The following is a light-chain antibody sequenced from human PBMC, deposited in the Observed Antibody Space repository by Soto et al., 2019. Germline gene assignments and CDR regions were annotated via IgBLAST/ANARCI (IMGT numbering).Light chain of an antibody. CDR3: QQYNGYPIT. V-gene: IGKV1-5*03. Sequence: DIQMTQSPSTLSASVGDRVTITCRASQGISTWLAWYQQKPGKAPKLIIYKASTLASGVPSRFSGSGSGTDFTLTISSLQPDDFATYYCQQYNGYPITFGQGTRLEIQ. CDR1: QGISTW. J-gene: IGKJ5*01. CDR2: KAS.